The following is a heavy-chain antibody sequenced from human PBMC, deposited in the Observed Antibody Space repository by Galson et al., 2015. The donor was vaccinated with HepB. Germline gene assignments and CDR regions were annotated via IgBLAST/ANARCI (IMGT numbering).Heavy chain of an antibody. J-gene: IGHJ5*02. CDR1: EYTFTSYH. D-gene: IGHD2-21*01. CDR3: ARERDVVVVASFDP. V-gene: IGHV1-46*01. Sequence: SVKVSCKASEYTFTSYHIHWVRQAPGQGLEWMGIINPSGGDTRYAQKFQGRVTLTRDTSSNTVYMELSSLKSEDTAIYYCARERDVVVVASFDPWGQGTQVTVSS. CDR2: INPSGGDT.